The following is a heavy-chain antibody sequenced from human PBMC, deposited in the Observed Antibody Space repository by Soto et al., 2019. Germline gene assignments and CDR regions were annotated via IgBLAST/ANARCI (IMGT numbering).Heavy chain of an antibody. CDR1: GGSISSVGYY. J-gene: IGHJ6*02. V-gene: IGHV4-31*02. CDR2: IYYTGST. Sequence: SETRSRARTVSGGSISSVGYYWSWLRQHPGKGLEGIGYIYYTGSTYYNPCLKSRVTISVDTSKNQFSLKLSSVTAADTAVYYCARDLTDYDILTGSYGMDVWGQGTTVTVSS. D-gene: IGHD3-9*01. CDR3: ARDLTDYDILTGSYGMDV.